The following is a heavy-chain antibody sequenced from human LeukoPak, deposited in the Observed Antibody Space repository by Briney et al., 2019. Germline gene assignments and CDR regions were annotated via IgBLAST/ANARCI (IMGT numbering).Heavy chain of an antibody. Sequence: PGGSLRLSCAAFGFTFSSYAMSWVRQAPGKGLEWVSAISGSGGSTYYADSVKGRFTISRDNSKNTLYLQMNSLRAEDTAVYYCATPAKGYDSSGYYYYWGQGTLVTVSS. D-gene: IGHD3-22*01. CDR2: ISGSGGST. V-gene: IGHV3-23*01. CDR1: GFTFSSYA. CDR3: ATPAKGYDSSGYYYY. J-gene: IGHJ4*02.